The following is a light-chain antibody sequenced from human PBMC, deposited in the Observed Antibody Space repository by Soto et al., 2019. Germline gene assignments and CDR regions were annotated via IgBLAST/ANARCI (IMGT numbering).Light chain of an antibody. V-gene: IGKV3-20*01. Sequence: EVVRTQSPASLSASPGYRVTLSFRASQNIRSSLAWYQQRPGQAPRLLIYDASTRATGVPDRFSASGSGTDFSLTISRLEPEDFAVYYCQQYGTSPWTFGQGTKVDIK. CDR2: DAS. J-gene: IGKJ1*01. CDR3: QQYGTSPWT. CDR1: QNIRSS.